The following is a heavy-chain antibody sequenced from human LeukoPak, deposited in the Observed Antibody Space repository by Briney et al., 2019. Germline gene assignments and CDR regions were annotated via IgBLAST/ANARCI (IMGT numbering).Heavy chain of an antibody. D-gene: IGHD6-13*01. V-gene: IGHV3-7*01. Sequence: TGGSLRLSCAASGFTFSSYWMSWVRQAPGKGLEWVANIKQDGSEKYYVDSVKGRFTISRDNAKNSLYLQMNSLRAEDTAVYYCARELYSSSWTNFDYWGQGTLVTVSS. CDR2: IKQDGSEK. CDR1: GFTFSSYW. J-gene: IGHJ4*02. CDR3: ARELYSSSWTNFDY.